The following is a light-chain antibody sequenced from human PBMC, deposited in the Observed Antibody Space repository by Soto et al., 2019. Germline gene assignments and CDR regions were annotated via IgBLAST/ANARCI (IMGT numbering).Light chain of an antibody. CDR1: QDISNY. J-gene: IGKJ1*01. Sequence: DIQMTQSPSSLSASVGDRVTITCQASQDISNYLNWYQQKPGKAPKLLIYDASNLETGVPSRFSGSGSGTDFTFTSSSRQPEDIATYYCQQYDNLPTFGQGTKVEI. V-gene: IGKV1-33*01. CDR2: DAS. CDR3: QQYDNLPT.